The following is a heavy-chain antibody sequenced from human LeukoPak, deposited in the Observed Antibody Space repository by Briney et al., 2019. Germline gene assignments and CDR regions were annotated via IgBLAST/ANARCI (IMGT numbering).Heavy chain of an antibody. CDR2: INPNSGGT. CDR3: ARGKQVATNLRSDT. J-gene: IGHJ5*02. D-gene: IGHD5-12*01. Sequence: ASVKVSCKASGYTFTGYYMHWVRQAPGQGLEWLGGINPNSGGTDYAPKFRGRVTMTRDTSISTAYMELSRMTSEYTAVYYCARGKQVATNLRSDTCGQGTPVTASS. V-gene: IGHV1-2*02. CDR1: GYTFTGYY.